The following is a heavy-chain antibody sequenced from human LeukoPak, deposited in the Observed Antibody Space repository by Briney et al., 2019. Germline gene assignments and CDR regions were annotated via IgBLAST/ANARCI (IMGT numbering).Heavy chain of an antibody. V-gene: IGHV1-18*01. CDR2: ISGSSSNT. Sequence: ASVKVSCKAYSYTFMSHGISWVRQAPGQGLEWMGWISGSSSNTNYAQRLQGRVTMATDTSTTTAYMELRSLRSDDTAVYYCARATGTWGHDGFDIWGQGTMVTVSS. J-gene: IGHJ3*02. CDR1: SYTFMSHG. CDR3: ARATGTWGHDGFDI. D-gene: IGHD3-16*01.